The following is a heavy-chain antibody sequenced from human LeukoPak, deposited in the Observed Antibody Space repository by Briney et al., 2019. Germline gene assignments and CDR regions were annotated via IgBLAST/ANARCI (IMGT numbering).Heavy chain of an antibody. J-gene: IGHJ2*01. CDR3: ARDLEDFDL. D-gene: IGHD1-1*01. Sequence: PSETLSLTCTVSGGSISSYYWSWIRQPPGKGLEWIGYIYYSGSTNYNPSPKSRVTISVDTSKNQFSLKLSSVTAADTAVYYCARDLEDFDLWGRGTLVTVSS. CDR2: IYYSGST. CDR1: GGSISSYY. V-gene: IGHV4-59*01.